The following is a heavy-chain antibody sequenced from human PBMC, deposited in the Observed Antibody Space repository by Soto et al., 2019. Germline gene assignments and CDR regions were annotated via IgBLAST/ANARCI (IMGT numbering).Heavy chain of an antibody. D-gene: IGHD3-22*01. J-gene: IGHJ4*02. Sequence: PSETLCLTCTVSGGSISSSSYYWGWIRQPPGKGLEWIGSIYYSGSTYYNPSLKSRVTISVDTSKNQFSLKLSSVTAADTAVYYCASLGDYDSSGYKGDFDYWGLGTLVTSPQ. CDR2: IYYSGST. V-gene: IGHV4-39*01. CDR3: ASLGDYDSSGYKGDFDY. CDR1: GGSISSSSYY.